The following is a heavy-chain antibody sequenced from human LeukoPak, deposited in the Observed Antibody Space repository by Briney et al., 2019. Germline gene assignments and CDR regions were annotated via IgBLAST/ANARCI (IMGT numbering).Heavy chain of an antibody. J-gene: IGHJ4*02. V-gene: IGHV3-7*01. CDR3: ARDLGLRPIPDY. CDR1: GFTFSSYW. CDR2: IKQDGSEK. D-gene: IGHD5-12*01. Sequence: GGSLRLSCAASGFTFSSYWMGWVRQAPGEGLEWVANIKQDGSEKYYVDSVKGRFTISRDNAKNSLYLQMNSLRAEDTAVYYCARDLGLRPIPDYWGQGTLVTVSS.